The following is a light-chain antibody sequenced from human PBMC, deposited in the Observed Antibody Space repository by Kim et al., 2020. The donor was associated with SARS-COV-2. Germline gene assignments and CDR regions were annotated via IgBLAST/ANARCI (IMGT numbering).Light chain of an antibody. CDR2: QDS. J-gene: IGLJ1*01. CDR3: QAWDSSTSYV. CDR1: KLGDKY. V-gene: IGLV3-1*01. Sequence: VSTGRAASITCSGDKLGDKYACWYQQKPGQCPVLVIYQDSKRPSGIPERFSGSNTGNTATLTNSGTQAMDEADYYCQAWDSSTSYVFGTGTKVTV.